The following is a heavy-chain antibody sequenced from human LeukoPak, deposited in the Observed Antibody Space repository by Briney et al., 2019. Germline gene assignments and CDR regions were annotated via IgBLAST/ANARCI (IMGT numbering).Heavy chain of an antibody. CDR3: AKDRRYYYGSGSYYPYNFDY. J-gene: IGHJ4*02. CDR1: GLTFSSYA. Sequence: GGSLRLSCAASGLTFSSYAMSWVRQAPGKGLEWVSAISGSGGSTYYADSVKGRFTISRDNSKNTLYLQMNSLRAEDTAVYYCAKDRRYYYGSGSYYPYNFDYWGQGTLVTVSS. CDR2: ISGSGGST. V-gene: IGHV3-23*01. D-gene: IGHD3-10*01.